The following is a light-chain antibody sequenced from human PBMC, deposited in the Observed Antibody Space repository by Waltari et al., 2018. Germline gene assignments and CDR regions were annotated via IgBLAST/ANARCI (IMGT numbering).Light chain of an antibody. Sequence: QSALTQPPSASGSPGQSVTISCTGTSGDIGAYNSVNWYRQHPGKVPKLMIYDVNRRPSGVPDRFSGSKSGNTASLTVSGLQPEDEAVYYCNSFAGSDTVVFGGGTTLTAL. V-gene: IGLV2-8*01. CDR3: NSFAGSDTVV. J-gene: IGLJ2*01. CDR2: DVN. CDR1: SGDIGAYNS.